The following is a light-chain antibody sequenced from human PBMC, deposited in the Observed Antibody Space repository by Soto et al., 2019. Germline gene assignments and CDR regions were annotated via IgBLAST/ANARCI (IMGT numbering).Light chain of an antibody. CDR2: GAS. CDR1: QSVSSN. J-gene: IGKJ1*01. CDR3: QQHGTT. V-gene: IGKV3-20*01. Sequence: VVTQSPAALSVSPGERDTLSCRASQSVSSNLAWYQQKPGQAPRLLIYGASSRATGIPDRFSGSGSGTDFTLTISRLEPEDSAVYYCQQHGTTFGRGTKVDIK.